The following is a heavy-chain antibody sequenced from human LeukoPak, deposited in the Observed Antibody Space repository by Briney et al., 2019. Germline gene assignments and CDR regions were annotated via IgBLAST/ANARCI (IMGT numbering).Heavy chain of an antibody. Sequence: GGSLRLSCAASGFTFSSYWMSWVRQAPGKGLEWVANIKKDGSEKYYADSVTGRFTISRDNSKNTLYLQMDSLRTDVTAMYYCARDFGITWAQYYFDYWGQGTLVTVSS. D-gene: IGHD3-10*01. V-gene: IGHV3-7*01. CDR2: IKKDGSEK. CDR3: ARDFGITWAQYYFDY. J-gene: IGHJ4*02. CDR1: GFTFSSYW.